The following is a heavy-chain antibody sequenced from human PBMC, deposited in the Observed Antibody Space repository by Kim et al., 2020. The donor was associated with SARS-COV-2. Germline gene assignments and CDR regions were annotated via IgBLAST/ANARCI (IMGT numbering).Heavy chain of an antibody. V-gene: IGHV3-23*01. J-gene: IGHJ6*02. D-gene: IGHD2-2*01. CDR2: ISGSGGST. CDR1: GFTFSSYA. Sequence: GGSLRLSCAASGFTFSSYAMSWVRQAPGKGLEWVSAISGSGGSTYYADYVKGRFTISRDNSKTTLYLQMNSLRAEETAVYYVASIVVVPAAIIPYGMDVWGQGTTVTVSS. CDR3: ASIVVVPAAIIPYGMDV.